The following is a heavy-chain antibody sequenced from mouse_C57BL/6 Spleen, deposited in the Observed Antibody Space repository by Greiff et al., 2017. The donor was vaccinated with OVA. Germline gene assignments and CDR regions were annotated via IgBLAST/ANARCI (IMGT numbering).Heavy chain of an antibody. V-gene: IGHV1-55*01. Sequence: VQLQQPGAELVKPGASVKMSCKASGYTFTSYWITWVKQRPGQGLEWIGDIFPGSGSTNYNEKFKSKATLTVDTSSSTAYMQLSSLTSEDSAVYYCARGRSSRRNFDYWGQGTTLTGSS. CDR3: ARGRSSRRNFDY. CDR1: GYTFTSYW. CDR2: IFPGSGST. D-gene: IGHD1-1*01. J-gene: IGHJ2*01.